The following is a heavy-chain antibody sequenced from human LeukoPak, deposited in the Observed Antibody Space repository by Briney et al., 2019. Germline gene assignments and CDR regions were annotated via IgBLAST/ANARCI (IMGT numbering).Heavy chain of an antibody. D-gene: IGHD4-23*01. Sequence: GGSLRLSCAASGFTFSSYSMNWVRQAPGKGLEWVSSISSSSSYIYYADSVKGRFTISRDNAKNSLYLQMNSLRAEDTAVYYCAKGGHLTTVATIYFDYWGQGTQVTVSS. V-gene: IGHV3-21*01. CDR3: AKGGHLTTVATIYFDY. J-gene: IGHJ4*02. CDR2: ISSSSSYI. CDR1: GFTFSSYS.